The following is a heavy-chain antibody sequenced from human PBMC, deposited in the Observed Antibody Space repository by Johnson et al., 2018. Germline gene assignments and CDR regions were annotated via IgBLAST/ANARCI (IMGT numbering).Heavy chain of an antibody. V-gene: IGHV1-46*01. CDR1: GYTFTSYY. CDR2: INPSGGST. D-gene: IGHD3-22*01. Sequence: QLLQSGSEVKKPGASVKFSCNASGYTFTSYYMHWVRQAPGQGLEWMGIINPSGGSTSYAQKFQGRVTMTRDTSTSTVYMELRSLGSEDTAVYYCAGASYYYDSSDNYGMDVWGHGTTVTVS. J-gene: IGHJ6*02. CDR3: AGASYYYDSSDNYGMDV.